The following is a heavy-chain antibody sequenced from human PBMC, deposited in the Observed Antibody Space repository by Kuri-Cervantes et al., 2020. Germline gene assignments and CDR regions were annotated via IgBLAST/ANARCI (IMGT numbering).Heavy chain of an antibody. V-gene: IGHV2-5*01. J-gene: IGHJ3*02. CDR3: AHSPFSSGAFDI. CDR1: GFSPSTSGVG. CDR2: IYRYDDK. Sequence: SGPTLVKPAQTLTLTCTFSGFSPSTSGVGVGWIRQPPGKALEWLALIYRYDDKRYSPSLKSRLTLTKVTYKIQVVLTMTNMDPVDTATYYRAHSPFSSGAFDIWGQGMMVTVSS.